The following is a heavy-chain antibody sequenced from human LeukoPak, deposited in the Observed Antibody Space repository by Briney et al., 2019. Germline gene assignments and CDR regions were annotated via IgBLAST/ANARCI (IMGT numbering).Heavy chain of an antibody. Sequence: YADSVKSRFTISRDNSKNTLYLQMNSLRAEDTAVYYCAGATGSDWGQGTLVTISS. D-gene: IGHD3-10*01. CDR3: AGATGSD. J-gene: IGHJ4*02. V-gene: IGHV3-30*01.